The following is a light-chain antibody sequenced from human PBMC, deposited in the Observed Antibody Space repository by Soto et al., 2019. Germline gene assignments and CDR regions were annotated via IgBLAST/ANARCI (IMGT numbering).Light chain of an antibody. V-gene: IGLV2-14*01. CDR3: NSYTSISTLGV. J-gene: IGLJ1*01. CDR1: SSDFGGYNY. CDR2: DVS. Sequence: QSVLTQPASVSGSPGQSITISCTGSSSDFGGYNYVSWYQQHPYKAPKLIIYDVSNRPSGVSSRFSGSKSGNTASLTISGLQAEDECDYYCNSYTSISTLGVFGTGTKLTVL.